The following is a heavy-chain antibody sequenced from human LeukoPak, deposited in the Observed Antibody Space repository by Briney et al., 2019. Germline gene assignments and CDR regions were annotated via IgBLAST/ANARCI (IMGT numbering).Heavy chain of an antibody. CDR2: VYYSGST. D-gene: IGHD5-18*01. Sequence: SETLSLTCSVSGDSISTYYWSWIRQPPGKALEWIGYVYYSGSTDYNPSLKSRVTISVDTSKKQLSLNLNSVTAADTAVYYCSASKQLWLRGPFDYWGQGTLVTVSS. CDR1: GDSISTYY. V-gene: IGHV4-59*01. J-gene: IGHJ4*02. CDR3: SASKQLWLRGPFDY.